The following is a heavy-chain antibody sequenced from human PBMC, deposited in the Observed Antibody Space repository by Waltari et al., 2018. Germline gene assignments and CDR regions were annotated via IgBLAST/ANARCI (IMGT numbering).Heavy chain of an antibody. Sequence: QVQLQESGPGLVKPSGTLSLTCAVSGGSISSSTWWSWVRQPPGKGLEWIGEIYHSGSTNYNPSLKSRVTISVDKSKNQFSLKLSSVTAADTAVYYCARESCSGGSCYQGYFDYWGQGTLVTVSS. CDR2: IYHSGST. V-gene: IGHV4-4*02. J-gene: IGHJ4*02. CDR1: GGSISSSTW. CDR3: ARESCSGGSCYQGYFDY. D-gene: IGHD2-15*01.